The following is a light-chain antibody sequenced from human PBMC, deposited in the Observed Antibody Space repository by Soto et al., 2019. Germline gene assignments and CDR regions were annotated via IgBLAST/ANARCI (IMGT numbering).Light chain of an antibody. Sequence: QSALTQPASVSGSPGQSITISCTGTSSDVGTYNLVSWCQQHPGKAPKLMIYGDNKRPSGVSNRFSGSKSGNTASLTISGLQAEDEADYYCASWEDSLNGWVIGGGTKLTVL. CDR1: SSDVGTYNL. V-gene: IGLV2-23*01. CDR2: GDN. CDR3: ASWEDSLNGWV. J-gene: IGLJ3*02.